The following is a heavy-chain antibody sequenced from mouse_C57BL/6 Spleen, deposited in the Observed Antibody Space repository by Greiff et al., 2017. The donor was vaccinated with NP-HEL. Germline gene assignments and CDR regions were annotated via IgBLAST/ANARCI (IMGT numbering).Heavy chain of an antibody. CDR3: TTGDYDYGDY. CDR2: IDPENGDT. CDR1: GFNIKDDY. Sequence: VHVKQSGAELVRPGASVKLSCTASGFNIKDDYMHWVKQRPEQGLEWIGWIDPENGDTEYASKFQGKATITADTSSNTAYLQLSSLTSEDTAVYYCTTGDYDYGDYWGQGTTLTVSS. D-gene: IGHD2-4*01. J-gene: IGHJ2*01. V-gene: IGHV14-4*01.